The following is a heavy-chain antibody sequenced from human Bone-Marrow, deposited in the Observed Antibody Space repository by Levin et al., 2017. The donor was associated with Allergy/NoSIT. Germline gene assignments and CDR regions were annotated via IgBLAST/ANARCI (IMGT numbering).Heavy chain of an antibody. V-gene: IGHV3-23*01. CDR2: ISGSGGGT. CDR1: GFTFSNYA. D-gene: IGHD2-15*01. CDR3: AKRDCSGGTCYPDKPYNFDY. J-gene: IGHJ4*02. Sequence: PGGSLRLFCAASGFTFSNYAMSWVRQAPGKGLEWVSAISGSGGGTYYADSVKGRFTVSRDNSKNTLYLQMNSLRVEDTAVYYCAKRDCSGGTCYPDKPYNFDYRGQGTLVTVSS.